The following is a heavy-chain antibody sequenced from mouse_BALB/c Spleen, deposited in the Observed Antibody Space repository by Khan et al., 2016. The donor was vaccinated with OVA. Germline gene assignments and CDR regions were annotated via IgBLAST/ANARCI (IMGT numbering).Heavy chain of an antibody. D-gene: IGHD2-14*01. CDR2: IIYTGYT. V-gene: IGHV3-8*02. CDR3: ARSTYRYAFVY. J-gene: IGHJ3*01. CDR1: GDSITTGY. Sequence: EVKLLESGPSLVKPSQTLSLTCSVTGDSITTGYWNWIRKFPGNKLEYMGYIIYTGYTYYNPSLKSRISITRHTSNTQYYLQLKSVTDEDTATYYCARSTYRYAFVYWGQGTLVTVSA.